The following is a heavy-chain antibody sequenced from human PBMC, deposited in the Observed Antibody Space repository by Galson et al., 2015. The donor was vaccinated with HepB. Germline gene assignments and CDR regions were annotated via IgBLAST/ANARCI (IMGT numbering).Heavy chain of an antibody. V-gene: IGHV3-11*01. CDR1: GFTFSDYY. CDR2: ISSSGSTI. J-gene: IGHJ5*02. CDR3: ARDPITIFGVVTPDWFDP. D-gene: IGHD3-3*01. Sequence: SLRLSCAASGFTFSDYYMSWIRQAPGKGLEWVSYISSSGSTIYYADSVKGRFTISRDNAKNSLYLQMNSLRAEDTAVYYCARDPITIFGVVTPDWFDPWGQGTLVTVSS.